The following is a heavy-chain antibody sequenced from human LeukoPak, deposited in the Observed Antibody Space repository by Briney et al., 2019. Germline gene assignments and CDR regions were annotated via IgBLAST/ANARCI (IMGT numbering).Heavy chain of an antibody. V-gene: IGHV3-74*01. J-gene: IGHJ4*02. D-gene: IGHD3-3*01. CDR1: GFTFNNYW. Sequence: PGGSLRLSCAASGFTFNNYWIHWVRQVPGKGLVWVSRINNDGSSASYVDSVKGRFTISRDNTKNSLYLQMSSLRAEDTAVYYCATDRGWRTSGYYLYYFEYWGQGTLVTFSS. CDR2: INNDGSSA. CDR3: ATDRGWRTSGYYLYYFEY.